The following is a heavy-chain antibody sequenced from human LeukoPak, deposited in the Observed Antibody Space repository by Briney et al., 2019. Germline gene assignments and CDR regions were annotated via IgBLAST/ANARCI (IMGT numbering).Heavy chain of an antibody. Sequence: GGSLRLTCAASGFTFSTYAMSWVRQAPGKGLEWVSAISGSGTNTYYADSVKGRFTISRDNSKNTLYLQMNSLRAEDTAVYYCAKGLYHYYGSGSYTLDYWGQGTQVTVSS. D-gene: IGHD3-10*01. CDR3: AKGLYHYYGSGSYTLDY. V-gene: IGHV3-23*01. CDR1: GFTFSTYA. CDR2: ISGSGTNT. J-gene: IGHJ4*02.